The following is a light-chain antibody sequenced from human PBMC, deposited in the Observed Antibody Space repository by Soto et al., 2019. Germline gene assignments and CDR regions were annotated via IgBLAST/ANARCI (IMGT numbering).Light chain of an antibody. CDR3: QQYNKWPFT. V-gene: IGKV3D-15*01. J-gene: IGKJ4*01. Sequence: EIVMTQSTAILSVSPGERATLSCRASQSVSSDLACYQQKPGQAPRLLIYDASTGATGIPARFSGSGSGTEFALTITRLESEDFVVDFRQQYNKWPFTCGGGTKVQIK. CDR1: QSVSSD. CDR2: DAS.